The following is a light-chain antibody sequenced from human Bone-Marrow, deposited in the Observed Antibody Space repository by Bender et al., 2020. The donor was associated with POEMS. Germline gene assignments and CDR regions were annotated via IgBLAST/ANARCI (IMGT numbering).Light chain of an antibody. V-gene: IGLV1-47*02. CDR1: SSNIGRNF. CDR3: AAWDDGLSGPV. CDR2: TNN. J-gene: IGLJ3*02. Sequence: QSVLTQPPSTSGTPGQRVTISCSGSSSNIGRNFVYWYQQLPGTAPRLLIYTNNERPSGVPDRFSGSKSGTSASLAITGLQSDDEADYYCAAWDDGLSGPVFGGGTKLTVL.